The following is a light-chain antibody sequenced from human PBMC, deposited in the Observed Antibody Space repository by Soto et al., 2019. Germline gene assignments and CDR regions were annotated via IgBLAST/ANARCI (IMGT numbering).Light chain of an antibody. Sequence: QSVLTQPPSASGSPGQSVAISCTGASSDVGGYNSVSWYQQHPGKAPKLMIYEVTKRPSGVPDRFSGSKSGNTASLTVSGLQDEDEADYYCSSYAGSNIVVFGGGTKVTVL. CDR2: EVT. J-gene: IGLJ2*01. CDR1: SSDVGGYNS. V-gene: IGLV2-8*01. CDR3: SSYAGSNIVV.